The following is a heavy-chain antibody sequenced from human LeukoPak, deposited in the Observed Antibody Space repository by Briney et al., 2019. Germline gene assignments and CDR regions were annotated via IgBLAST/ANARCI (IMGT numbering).Heavy chain of an antibody. Sequence: SKTVSLTCAVSGGSITTSGQTWAWIRQPPGKGLEWLGYLCYRVTSDYNPSLKRRVTMSVAMSTRQISLKLSSVTAADTAVYYCARAVGGDGSGSLWGPGTLVTVSS. CDR1: GGSITTSGQT. CDR3: ARAVGGDGSGSL. J-gene: IGHJ4*02. D-gene: IGHD3-10*01. V-gene: IGHV4-61*05. CDR2: LCYRVTS.